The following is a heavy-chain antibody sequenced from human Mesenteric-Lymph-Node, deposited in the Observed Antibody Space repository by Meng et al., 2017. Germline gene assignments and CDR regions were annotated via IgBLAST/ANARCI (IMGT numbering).Heavy chain of an antibody. CDR3: ARGGIVVTKGETNWFDP. CDR1: GGSISSSSYY. CDR2: IYYSGST. Sequence: SETLSLTCTVSGGSISSSSYYWGWIRQPPGKGLEWIGSIYYSGSTYYNPSLKSRVTISVDTSKNQFSLKLSSVTAADTAVYYCARGGIVVTKGETNWFDPWGQGTLVTVSS. V-gene: IGHV4-39*07. D-gene: IGHD3-22*01. J-gene: IGHJ5*02.